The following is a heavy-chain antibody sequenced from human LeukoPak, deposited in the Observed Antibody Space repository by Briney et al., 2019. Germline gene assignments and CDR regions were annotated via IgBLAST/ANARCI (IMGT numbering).Heavy chain of an antibody. Sequence: SVKVSCKASGGTFSSYAISWVRQAPGQGLEWMGGIIPIFGTTSYVQKFQGRVTINADESTSTAYMELSSLRSEDTAVYYCARVVTPKYCSGTSCYWKGWFDPWGQGTLVTVSS. CDR1: GGTFSSYA. V-gene: IGHV1-69*13. CDR3: ARVVTPKYCSGTSCYWKGWFDP. CDR2: IIPIFGTT. J-gene: IGHJ5*02. D-gene: IGHD2-2*01.